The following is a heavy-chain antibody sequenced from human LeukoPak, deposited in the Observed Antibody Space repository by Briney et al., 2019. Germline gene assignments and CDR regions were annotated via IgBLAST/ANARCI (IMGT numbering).Heavy chain of an antibody. V-gene: IGHV4-30-2*01. D-gene: IGHD3-10*01. CDR1: GGSISSGGYY. Sequence: SQTLSLTCTVSGGSISSGGYYWSWIRQPPGKGLEWIGYIYHSGSTYYNPSLKSRVTISVDRSKNQFSLKLSSVTAADTAVYYCARELRAPPRIDPWGQGTLVTVSS. CDR3: ARELRAPPRIDP. J-gene: IGHJ5*02. CDR2: IYHSGST.